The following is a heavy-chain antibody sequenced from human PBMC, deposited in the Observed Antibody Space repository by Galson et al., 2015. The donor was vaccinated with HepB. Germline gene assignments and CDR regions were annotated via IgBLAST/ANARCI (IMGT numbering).Heavy chain of an antibody. CDR1: GDSVSSNSAA. CDR2: TYYRSKWYN. Sequence: CAISGDSVSSNSAAWNWIRQSPSRGLEWLGRTYYRSKWYNDYAVSVKSRISINADTSKNQFSLQLNSMTPEDTAVYYCAKGSSGYYYAADYWGQGTLVTVSS. J-gene: IGHJ4*02. V-gene: IGHV6-1*01. D-gene: IGHD3-22*01. CDR3: AKGSSGYYYAADY.